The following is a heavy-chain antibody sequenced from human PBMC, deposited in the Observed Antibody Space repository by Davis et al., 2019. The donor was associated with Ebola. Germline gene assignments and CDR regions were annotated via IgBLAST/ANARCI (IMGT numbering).Heavy chain of an antibody. CDR2: ISSSSTNI. CDR1: GFRFATYT. CDR3: ARGASGYFLNPFDS. V-gene: IGHV3-48*02. D-gene: IGHD5-12*01. J-gene: IGHJ4*02. Sequence: GGSLRFSCAASGFRFATYTMNWLRQPPGKGLEWLSYISSSSTNIYYADSVKGRFTISRDNAKNSLFLQMSSLRHEDTAVYYCARGASGYFLNPFDSWGQGTLVTVSS.